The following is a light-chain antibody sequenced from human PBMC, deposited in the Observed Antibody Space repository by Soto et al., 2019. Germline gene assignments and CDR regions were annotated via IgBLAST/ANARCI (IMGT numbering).Light chain of an antibody. CDR1: SSNIGAGYD. CDR2: S. J-gene: IGLJ1*01. V-gene: IGLV1-40*01. Sequence: QSVLTQPPSVSGAPGQRVTISCTGSSSNIGAGYDVYWYQQLPGTAPKLLSNRPSGVPDRFSGSKSGTSASLAITGLQAEDEADYYCQSYDRSLSGYVFGTGTKLTVL. CDR3: QSYDRSLSGYV.